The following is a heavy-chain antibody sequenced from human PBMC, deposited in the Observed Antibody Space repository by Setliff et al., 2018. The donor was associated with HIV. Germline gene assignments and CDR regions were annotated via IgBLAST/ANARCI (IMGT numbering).Heavy chain of an antibody. CDR1: GYTFTNYG. CDR2: ISAYNGNT. D-gene: IGHD3-22*01. Sequence: ASVKVSCKASGYTFTNYGISWVRQAPGQGLEWMGWISAYNGNTNYAQKLQGRVTMTTDTSTRTVYMELRSLRSDDTAVYYCARYDSSGYYPSNYYYGMDVWGQGTTVTVSS. V-gene: IGHV1-18*01. J-gene: IGHJ6*02. CDR3: ARYDSSGYYPSNYYYGMDV.